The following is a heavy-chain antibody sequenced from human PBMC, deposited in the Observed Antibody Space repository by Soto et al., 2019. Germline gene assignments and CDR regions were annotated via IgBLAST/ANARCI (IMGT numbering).Heavy chain of an antibody. CDR1: GGSVSSGSYY. V-gene: IGHV4-61*01. J-gene: IGHJ6*02. Sequence: SETLSLTCTFSGGSVSSGSYYWSWIRQPPGKGLEWIGYIYYSGSTNYNPSLKSRVTISVDTSKNQFSLKLSSVTAADTAVYYCARDFWSGYYPLYYYYGMDVWGQGTTVTVSS. CDR3: ARDFWSGYYPLYYYYGMDV. D-gene: IGHD3-3*01. CDR2: IYYSGST.